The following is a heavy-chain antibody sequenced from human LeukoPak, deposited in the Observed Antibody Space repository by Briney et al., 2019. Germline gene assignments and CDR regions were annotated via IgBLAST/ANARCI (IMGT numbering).Heavy chain of an antibody. J-gene: IGHJ6*03. CDR2: ISGSGDST. CDR1: EFSFGSYA. Sequence: GGSLRLSCAASEFSFGSYAMSWVRQAPGKGLQWVSGISGSGDSTYDADSVNGRFTISRNNSKNTLYLQMISLRAEDTAVYYCAKGGGSYFRRVTYYYYYMDGWGKGTTVTVSS. CDR3: AKGGGSYFRRVTYYYYYMDG. V-gene: IGHV3-23*01. D-gene: IGHD1-26*01.